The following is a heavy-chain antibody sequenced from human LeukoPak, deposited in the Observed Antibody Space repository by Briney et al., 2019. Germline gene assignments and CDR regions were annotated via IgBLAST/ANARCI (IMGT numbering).Heavy chain of an antibody. CDR2: TSSSGGTI. CDR1: GFTFSDSY. V-gene: IGHV3-11*01. D-gene: IGHD7-27*01. CDR3: AKEGGDWGEGYFDY. J-gene: IGHJ4*02. Sequence: GGSLRLSCAASGFTFSDSYMSWIRQVPGKGLEWISYTSSSGGTIYYADSVKGRFTISRDNAKNSLYLQMNSLRAEDTAVYYCAKEGGDWGEGYFDYWGQGTLVTVSS.